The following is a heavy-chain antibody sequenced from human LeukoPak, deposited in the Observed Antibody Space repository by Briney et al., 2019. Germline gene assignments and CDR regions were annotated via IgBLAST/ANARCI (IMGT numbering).Heavy chain of an antibody. CDR2: IYYSGYT. V-gene: IGHV4-31*03. Sequence: SQTLSLTCTVSGGSISSGDYYWSWIRQHPGKGLEWIGYIYYSGYTYYNSSLKSRVTISLDTSKNQFSLNLSSVTAADTAVYFCARSTTVTTDFDYWGQGTLVTVSS. CDR3: ARSTTVTTDFDY. CDR1: GGSISSGDYY. J-gene: IGHJ4*02. D-gene: IGHD4-17*01.